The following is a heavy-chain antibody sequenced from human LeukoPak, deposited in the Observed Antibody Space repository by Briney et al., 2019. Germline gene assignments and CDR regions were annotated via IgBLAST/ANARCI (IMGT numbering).Heavy chain of an antibody. V-gene: IGHV3-53*01. J-gene: IGHJ4*02. Sequence: GGSLRLSCTVSGITVSSNSMSWVRQAPGKGLEWVSFIYSDNTHYSDSVKGRFTISRDNSKNTLYLQMNSLRAEDTAVYYCARRAGAYSHPYDYWGQGTLVTVSS. D-gene: IGHD4/OR15-4a*01. CDR2: IYSDNT. CDR1: GITVSSNS. CDR3: ARRAGAYSHPYDY.